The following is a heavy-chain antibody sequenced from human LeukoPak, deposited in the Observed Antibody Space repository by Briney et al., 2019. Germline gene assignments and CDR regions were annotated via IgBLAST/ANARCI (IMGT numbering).Heavy chain of an antibody. CDR2: ISWNSDII. D-gene: IGHD4-17*01. J-gene: IGHJ3*02. CDR3: ARDQGYGDGDAFDI. CDR1: GVTFDDYA. Sequence: PGGSLRLSCAVSGVTFDDYAMHWVRQVPGKGLEWVSGISWNSDIIGYLDSVKGRFTISRDNAKNSLYLQMNSLRAEDTAVYYCARDQGYGDGDAFDIWGQGTMVTVSS. V-gene: IGHV3-9*01.